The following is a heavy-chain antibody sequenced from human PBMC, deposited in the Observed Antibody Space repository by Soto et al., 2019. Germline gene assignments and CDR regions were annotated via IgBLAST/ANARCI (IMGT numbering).Heavy chain of an antibody. D-gene: IGHD6-19*01. CDR1: GGSFSGYY. V-gene: IGHV4-34*01. CDR3: ARERRWGIAVAGIMLSY. CDR2: INHSGST. Sequence: SETLSLTCAVYGGSFSGYYWSWIRQPPGKGLEWIGEINHSGSTNYNPSLKSRVTISVDTSKNQFSLKLSSVTAADTAVYYCARERRWGIAVAGIMLSYWGQGTLVTVSS. J-gene: IGHJ4*02.